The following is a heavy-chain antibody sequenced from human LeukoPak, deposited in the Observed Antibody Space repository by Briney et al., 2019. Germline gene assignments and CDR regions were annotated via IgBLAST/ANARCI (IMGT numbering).Heavy chain of an antibody. J-gene: IGHJ4*02. CDR3: ARGFYNFDY. CDR2: IYPADSDT. D-gene: IGHD2/OR15-2a*01. V-gene: IGHV5-51*01. CDR1: GYRFSSYW. Sequence: GESLKISCEGSGYRFSSYWIAWVRHTPGKGLEFMGIIYPADSDTRYSPSFEGQVTISADESTSTAHLQWGSLKASDTAMYYCARGFYNFDYWGQGTLVTVSS.